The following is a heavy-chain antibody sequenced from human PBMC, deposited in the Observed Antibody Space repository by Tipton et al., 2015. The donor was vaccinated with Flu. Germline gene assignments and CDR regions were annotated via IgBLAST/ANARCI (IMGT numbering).Heavy chain of an antibody. CDR1: GFTFSTYW. CDR3: ASGFYHYYGMDV. V-gene: IGHV3-74*01. Sequence: SLRLSCAASGFTFSTYWTHWVRQAPGKGLVWASRISTDGSSANYADSVKGRFTISRDNAKNTLYLQMNSLRAEDTAIYYCASGFYHYYGMDVWGQGTTVTVSS. CDR2: ISTDGSSA. J-gene: IGHJ6*02.